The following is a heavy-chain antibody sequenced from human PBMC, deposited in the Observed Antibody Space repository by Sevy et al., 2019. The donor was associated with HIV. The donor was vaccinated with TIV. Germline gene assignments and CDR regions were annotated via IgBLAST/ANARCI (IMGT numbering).Heavy chain of an antibody. D-gene: IGHD3-16*01. J-gene: IGHJ6*02. CDR3: ARGPGGANTAKDYYYYGMDV. Sequence: GGSLRLSCAASGFTFSSYSMNWVRQAPGKGLEWVSYISSSSSTIYYADSVKGRFTISRDNAKNSLYLQMNSLRDEDKDVYYCARGPGGANTAKDYYYYGMDVWGQGTTVTVSS. CDR2: ISSSSSTI. CDR1: GFTFSSYS. V-gene: IGHV3-48*02.